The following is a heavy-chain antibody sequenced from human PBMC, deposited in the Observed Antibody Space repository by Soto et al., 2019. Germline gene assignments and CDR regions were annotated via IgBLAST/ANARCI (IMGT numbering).Heavy chain of an antibody. CDR2: IYYSGRT. J-gene: IGHJ4*02. V-gene: IGHV4-39*01. D-gene: IGHD6-13*01. CDR1: GGSVRSSSYY. CDR3: ARHEGGAAADRPLDY. Sequence: QLRLQESGPGLVKSSETLSLTCTVSGGSVRSSSYYWGWIRQPPGKGLEWIACIYYSGRTHNNPALKSRVTMSIDTYTNKFSLKMNSVTAADTAVYYCARHEGGAAADRPLDYWGQGTLVTVSS.